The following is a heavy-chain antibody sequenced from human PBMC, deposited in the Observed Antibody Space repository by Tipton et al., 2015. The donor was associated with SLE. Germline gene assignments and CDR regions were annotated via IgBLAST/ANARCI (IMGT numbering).Heavy chain of an antibody. J-gene: IGHJ3*02. Sequence: QLVQSGAEVKKPGASVKVSCKTSGYTFTSYGITWVRQAPGQVLEWMGWISAYNGNTNYAQKLQGRVTMTTDTSTSTAYMELRSLRSVDTAVYYCARDSVFSNSWPDAFDIWGQGTMVTVSS. CDR3: ARDSVFSNSWPDAFDI. V-gene: IGHV1-18*01. CDR1: GYTFTSYG. D-gene: IGHD6-13*01. CDR2: ISAYNGNT.